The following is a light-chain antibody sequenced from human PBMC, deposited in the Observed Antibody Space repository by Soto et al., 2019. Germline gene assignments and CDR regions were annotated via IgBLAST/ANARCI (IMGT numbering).Light chain of an antibody. J-gene: IGKJ4*01. V-gene: IGKV1-6*01. Sequence: IQLTQSPSSLSASVGDRVTITCRASQAIRNDLVWFQQKPGKAPILLIYAASTSQSGVPPRFSGSGSGTDFTLTISSLQAEDFATYYCLQDYTYPRTFGGGTKVDIK. CDR1: QAIRND. CDR2: AAS. CDR3: LQDYTYPRT.